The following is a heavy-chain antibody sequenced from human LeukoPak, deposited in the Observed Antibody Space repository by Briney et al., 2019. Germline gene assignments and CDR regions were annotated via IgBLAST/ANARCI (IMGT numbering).Heavy chain of an antibody. Sequence: PGGSLRLSCAASGFTFSTYAMSWVRQAPGKGLEYVSTVSGSGETIYYGDSVKGRFTISRDNSKNTLYLQMTTRRPEDTALYNWAKDPSFAGTGGGFDCWGQGTLVTVSS. D-gene: IGHD3-16*01. J-gene: IGHJ4*02. CDR3: AKDPSFAGTGGGFDC. V-gene: IGHV3-23*01. CDR2: VSGSGETI. CDR1: GFTFSTYA.